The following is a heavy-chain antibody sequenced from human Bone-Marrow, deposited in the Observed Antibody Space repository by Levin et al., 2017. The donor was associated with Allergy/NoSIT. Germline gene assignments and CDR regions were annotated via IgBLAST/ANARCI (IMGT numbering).Heavy chain of an antibody. J-gene: IGHJ4*02. Sequence: GASVKVSCKASGGPFDGYAFSWVRQAPGQGLEWMGGVIPPFGKTAYAQKFQGRVAIIADESTNTVYMELKSLTSEDTAVYFCAKWGGPATARSFWSGPFDFWGQGILVIVSA. CDR2: VIPPFGKT. D-gene: IGHD3-3*01. V-gene: IGHV1-69*13. CDR3: AKWGGPATARSFWSGPFDF. CDR1: GGPFDGYA.